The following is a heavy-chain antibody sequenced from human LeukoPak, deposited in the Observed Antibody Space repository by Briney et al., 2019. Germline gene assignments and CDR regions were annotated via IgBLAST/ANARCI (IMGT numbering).Heavy chain of an antibody. CDR3: AREVRGEGHDY. CDR1: GGSISSYY. Sequence: PSETLSLTCTVSGGSISSYYWSWIRQPPGKGLEWIGYIYYSGSTNYNPSLKSRVTISVDTSKNQFSLKLSSVTAADTAVYYCAREVRGEGHDYWGQGTLVTVSS. V-gene: IGHV4-59*12. D-gene: IGHD2-2*01. CDR2: IYYSGST. J-gene: IGHJ4*02.